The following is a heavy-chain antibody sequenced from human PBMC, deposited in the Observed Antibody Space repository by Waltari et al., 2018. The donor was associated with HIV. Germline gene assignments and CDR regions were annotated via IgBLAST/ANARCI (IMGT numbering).Heavy chain of an antibody. V-gene: IGHV3-30*18. J-gene: IGHJ4*02. Sequence: QVQLVESGGGVVQPGRSLRLSCAASGFTFSLYAMHWVRQAPGKGMDWVAVIWYEGSNTYYADSVKGRFTSARDNSKNTLYLQMSSLRAEDTAMYYCAKNPLSGEGYFDYWGQGTLVTVSS. D-gene: IGHD2-15*01. CDR1: GFTFSLYA. CDR3: AKNPLSGEGYFDY. CDR2: IWYEGSNT.